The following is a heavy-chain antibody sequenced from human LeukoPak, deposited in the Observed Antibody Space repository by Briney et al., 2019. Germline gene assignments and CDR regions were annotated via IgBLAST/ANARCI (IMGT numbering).Heavy chain of an antibody. Sequence: ASVKVSCKASGYTFTGYYMHWVRQAPGQGLEWMGWINPNSGGTNYAQKFQGWVTVTRDTSISTAYMELSRLRSDDTAVYYCARVQYSSGWSFDYWGQGTLVTVSS. CDR3: ARVQYSSGWSFDY. CDR1: GYTFTGYY. J-gene: IGHJ4*02. D-gene: IGHD6-19*01. CDR2: INPNSGGT. V-gene: IGHV1-2*04.